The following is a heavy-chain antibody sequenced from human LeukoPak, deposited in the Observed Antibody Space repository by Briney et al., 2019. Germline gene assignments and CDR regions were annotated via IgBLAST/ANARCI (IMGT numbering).Heavy chain of an antibody. J-gene: IGHJ4*02. CDR3: ARERGYYYNSGGPAMGY. CDR1: GGSISSYY. D-gene: IGHD3-22*01. V-gene: IGHV4-59*01. CDR2: IYYSGST. Sequence: PSETLSLTCTVSGGSISSYYWSWIRQPPGKGLEWIGYIYYSGSTNYNPSLKSRVTISLDTSKNQFSLKLSSVTAADTAVYYCARERGYYYNSGGPAMGYWGQGTLVTVSS.